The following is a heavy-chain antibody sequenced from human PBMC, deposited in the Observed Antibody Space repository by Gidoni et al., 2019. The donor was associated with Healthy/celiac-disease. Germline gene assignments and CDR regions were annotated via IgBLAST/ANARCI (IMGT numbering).Heavy chain of an antibody. CDR1: GGTFSSYT. D-gene: IGHD1-26*01. CDR3: ASGREWELPHGMDV. J-gene: IGHJ6*02. Sequence: QVQLVQSGAEVKKPVSSVKVSCKASGGTFSSYTISWVRQAPGQGLEWMGRIIPILGIANYAQKFQGRVTMTADKSTSTAYMELSSLRSEDTAVYYCASGREWELPHGMDVWGQGTTVTVSS. V-gene: IGHV1-69*02. CDR2: IIPILGIA.